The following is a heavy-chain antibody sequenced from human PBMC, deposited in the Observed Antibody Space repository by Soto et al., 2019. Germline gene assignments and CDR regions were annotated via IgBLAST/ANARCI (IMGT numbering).Heavy chain of an antibody. Sequence: GASVKVCCKASGYTFTSYGISWVRQAPGQGLEWMGWISAYNGNTNYAQRLQGRVTMTTDTSTSTAYMELRSLRSDDTAVYYCARDGSSSWYNWFDPWGQGTLVTVSS. V-gene: IGHV1-18*01. J-gene: IGHJ5*02. CDR2: ISAYNGNT. CDR1: GYTFTSYG. CDR3: ARDGSSSWYNWFDP. D-gene: IGHD6-13*01.